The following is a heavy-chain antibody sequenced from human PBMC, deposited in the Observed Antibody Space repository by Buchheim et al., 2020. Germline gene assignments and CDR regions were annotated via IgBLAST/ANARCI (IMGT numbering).Heavy chain of an antibody. Sequence: QVQLQESGPGLVKPSQTLSLTCTVSGDSMERGGFYWNWIRQHPGMGLEFIGYMYNSGSTYFNPSLRSRVTISADPSNTQFTLKLSSVTAADTAVYFCARGTPRYYFDFWGQGTL. D-gene: IGHD3-10*01. CDR3: ARGTPRYYFDF. CDR2: MYNSGST. J-gene: IGHJ4*02. V-gene: IGHV4-31*03. CDR1: GDSMERGGFY.